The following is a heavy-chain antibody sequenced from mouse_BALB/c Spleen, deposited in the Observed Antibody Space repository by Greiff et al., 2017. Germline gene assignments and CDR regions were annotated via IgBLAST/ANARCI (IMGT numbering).Heavy chain of an antibody. CDR3: AQRGGAMDY. Sequence: QVQLKESGPGLVAPSQSLSITCTVSGFSLTSYGVSWVRQPPGKGLEWLGVIWGDGSRNDHSALISRPSICEDNSKSQVFLQLNSLRTDDTATYYCAQRGGAMDYWGQGTSVTVSS. CDR2: IWGDGSR. V-gene: IGHV2-3*01. J-gene: IGHJ4*01. CDR1: GFSLTSYG.